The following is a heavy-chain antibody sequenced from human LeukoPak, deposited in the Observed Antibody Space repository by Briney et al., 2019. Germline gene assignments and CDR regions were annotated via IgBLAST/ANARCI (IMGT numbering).Heavy chain of an antibody. CDR1: GFTFDDYA. J-gene: IGHJ4*02. V-gene: IGHV3-9*01. CDR3: AKGYSQNY. D-gene: IGHD5-18*01. Sequence: GGSLRLSCVVSGFTFDDYAMHWVRQAPGKGLEWVSGISWNSGSIGYADSVKGRFTISRDNAKNSLYLQMNSLRAEDTALYYCAKGYSQNYWGQGTLVTVSS. CDR2: ISWNSGSI.